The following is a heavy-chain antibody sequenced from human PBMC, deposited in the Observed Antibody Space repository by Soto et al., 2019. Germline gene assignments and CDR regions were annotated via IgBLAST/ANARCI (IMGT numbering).Heavy chain of an antibody. V-gene: IGHV1-8*01. J-gene: IGHJ6*02. D-gene: IGHD3-3*01. Sequence: WASVKVSYKASGYTFTSYDINWVRQATGQGLEWMGWMNPNSGNTGYAQKFQGRVTMTRNTSISTAYMELSSLRSEDTAVYYCARGPYYDFWSGYFYYYYGMDVWGQGTTVTVSS. CDR1: GYTFTSYD. CDR2: MNPNSGNT. CDR3: ARGPYYDFWSGYFYYYYGMDV.